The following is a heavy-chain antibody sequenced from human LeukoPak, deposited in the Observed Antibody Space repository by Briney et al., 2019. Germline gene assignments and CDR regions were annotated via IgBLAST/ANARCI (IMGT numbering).Heavy chain of an antibody. CDR3: AKSNGYGLVDI. D-gene: IGHD3-10*01. Sequence: PSETLSLTCAVYGGSFSGYYWSWIRQPPGKGLEWIGEINHSGSTNYSPPLKSRLTISLDTSRNQFSLRLNSVTAADTAVYYCAKSNGYGLVDIWGQGTMVTVSS. CDR2: INHSGST. V-gene: IGHV4-34*01. J-gene: IGHJ3*02. CDR1: GGSFSGYY.